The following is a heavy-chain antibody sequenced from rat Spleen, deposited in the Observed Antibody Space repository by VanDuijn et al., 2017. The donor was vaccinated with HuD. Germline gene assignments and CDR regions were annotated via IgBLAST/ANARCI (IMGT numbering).Heavy chain of an antibody. J-gene: IGHJ2*01. CDR2: ISTTGVST. CDR3: ATQGGYGYTYFDY. V-gene: IGHV5-25*01. D-gene: IGHD1-9*01. Sequence: EVHLVESGGGLVQPGRSLKLSCIASGFTFSDYYMAWVRQAPKKGLEWVASISTTGVSTYYRDSVKGRFIISRDNAKRTLYLQMDGLRSEDTATYYWATQGGYGYTYFDYWGQGVMVTVSS. CDR1: GFTFSDYY.